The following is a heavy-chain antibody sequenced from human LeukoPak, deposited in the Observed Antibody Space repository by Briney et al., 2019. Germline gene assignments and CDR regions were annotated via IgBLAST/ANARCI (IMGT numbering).Heavy chain of an antibody. V-gene: IGHV4-34*01. CDR2: INHSGST. D-gene: IGHD1-26*01. Sequence: KPSETLSLTCAVYGGSFSGYYWSWIRQPPGKGLEWIGEINHSGSTNYNPSLKSRVTISVDTSKDQFSLKLSSVTAADTAVYYCARAVSGRKIDYWGQGTLVTVSS. J-gene: IGHJ4*02. CDR3: ARAVSGRKIDY. CDR1: GGSFSGYY.